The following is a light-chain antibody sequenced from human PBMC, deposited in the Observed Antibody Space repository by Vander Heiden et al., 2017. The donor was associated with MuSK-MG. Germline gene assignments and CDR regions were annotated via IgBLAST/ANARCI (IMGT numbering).Light chain of an antibody. CDR3: QSTDSSDTYV. V-gene: IGLV3-25*03. CDR1: ALAKES. CDR2: RDT. J-gene: IGLJ1*01. Sequence: YELTQPLSVSVSPGQTARITCSGDALAKESAFWYQLKPGQAPVRIISRDTERPSGIPERFSGSSSGTTVTLTISGVQAEDEADYFCQSTDSSDTYVFGTGTTVTVL.